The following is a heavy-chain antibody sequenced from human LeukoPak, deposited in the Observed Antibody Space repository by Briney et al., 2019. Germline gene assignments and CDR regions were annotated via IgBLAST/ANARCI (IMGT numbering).Heavy chain of an antibody. Sequence: GGSLRLSCAASGFTFSHYWMHWVRQAPGKGLVWVSRINSDGNTTSYADSVKGRFTVSRDNAKNTLYLQMNSLRAEDTAVYYCARDFVEFGYWGQGTLLTVSS. CDR3: ARDFVEFGY. V-gene: IGHV3-74*01. J-gene: IGHJ4*02. D-gene: IGHD6-6*01. CDR1: GFTFSHYW. CDR2: INSDGNTT.